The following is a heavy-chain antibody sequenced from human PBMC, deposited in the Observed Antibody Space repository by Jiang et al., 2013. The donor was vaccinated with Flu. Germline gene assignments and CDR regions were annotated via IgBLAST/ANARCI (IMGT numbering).Heavy chain of an antibody. CDR1: GYSFTSYY. CDR2: INPVGGST. J-gene: IGHJ4*02. Sequence: SGAEVKKPGASVKVSCKASGYSFTSYYMHWVRQAPGQGLEWMGIINPVGGSTTYAQKFQGRVTMTRDTSTRTVYMELTSLRSEDTAMYYCATMRSYNSGSNYWGQGTLVIVSS. CDR3: ATMRSYNSGSNY. V-gene: IGHV1-46*01. D-gene: IGHD6-19*01.